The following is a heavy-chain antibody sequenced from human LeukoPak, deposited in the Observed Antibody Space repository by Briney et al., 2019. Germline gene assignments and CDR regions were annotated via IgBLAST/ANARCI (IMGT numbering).Heavy chain of an antibody. CDR3: ARDPGGNGRNFYGMDV. J-gene: IGHJ6*02. CDR2: INTDGSSA. CDR1: GFTFNSYW. V-gene: IGHV3-74*01. Sequence: GGSLRLSCAASGFTFNSYWMHWVRQAPGKGLVWVSRINTDGSSANYADSVKGRVTISRDNAENTLYLQMNSLRAEDTAVYYCARDPGGNGRNFYGMDVWGQGTTVTVSS. D-gene: IGHD4-23*01.